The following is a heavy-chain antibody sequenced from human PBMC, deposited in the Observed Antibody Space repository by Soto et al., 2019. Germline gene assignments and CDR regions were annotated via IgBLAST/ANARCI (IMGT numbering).Heavy chain of an antibody. D-gene: IGHD3-22*01. Sequence: GGSRRFSCSASGFTFRKYGIHWVRQAPGKGVEDVSAISDNGGSTYYGDSVRGRFTISSDNSKNTVYLQVSSLRPEDTAVYYCVIPSAFHYDIIAYDSVWGPGTLVTVS. CDR1: GFTFRKYG. J-gene: IGHJ4*02. V-gene: IGHV3-64D*06. CDR2: ISDNGGST. CDR3: VIPSAFHYDIIAYDSV.